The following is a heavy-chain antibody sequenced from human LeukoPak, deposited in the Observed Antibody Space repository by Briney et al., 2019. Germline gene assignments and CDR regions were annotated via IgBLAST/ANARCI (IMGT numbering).Heavy chain of an antibody. CDR3: AKDRVAAALYYYMDV. Sequence: GGSLRLSCAASGFTFSSYGMSWVRQAPGKGLEWVSAISGSGDRTYYADSVKGRFTISRDNSKNTLYLQMNSLRAEDTAVYYCAKDRVAAALYYYMDVWGKGTTATVSS. CDR1: GFTFSSYG. V-gene: IGHV3-23*01. D-gene: IGHD6-13*01. J-gene: IGHJ6*03. CDR2: ISGSGDRT.